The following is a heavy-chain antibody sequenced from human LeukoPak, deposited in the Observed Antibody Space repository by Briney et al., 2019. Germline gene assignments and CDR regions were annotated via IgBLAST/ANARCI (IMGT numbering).Heavy chain of an antibody. CDR1: GFTFSSYA. CDR3: ARNAFGENWFDP. J-gene: IGHJ5*02. Sequence: PGRSLRLSCAASGFTFSSYAMHWVRQAPGKGLEWVAVISHDGSNKYYADSVKGRFTISRDSSKNTLYLQMNSLRVEDTAVYYCARNAFGENWFDPWGQGTLVTVSS. CDR2: ISHDGSNK. D-gene: IGHD3-10*01. V-gene: IGHV3-30*14.